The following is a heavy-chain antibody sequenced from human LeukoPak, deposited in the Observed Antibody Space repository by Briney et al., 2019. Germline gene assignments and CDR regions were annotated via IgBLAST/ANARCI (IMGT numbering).Heavy chain of an antibody. CDR3: ARGIYDILTGSGEDFDY. CDR2: INWNSGSI. Sequence: QAGGSLRLSCAASGFTFDDYAMHWVRQAPGKGLEWVSGINWNSGSIGYADSVKGRFTISRDNAKNSLYLQMNSLRAEDTAVYYCARGIYDILTGSGEDFDYWGQGTLVTVSS. CDR1: GFTFDDYA. J-gene: IGHJ4*02. D-gene: IGHD3-9*01. V-gene: IGHV3-9*01.